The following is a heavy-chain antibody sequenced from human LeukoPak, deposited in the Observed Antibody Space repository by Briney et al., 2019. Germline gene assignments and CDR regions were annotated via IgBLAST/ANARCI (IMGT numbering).Heavy chain of an antibody. Sequence: GGSLRLSCAASGFTFSSYEMNWVRQAPGKGLEWVAVISYDGSNKYYADSVKGRFTISRDNSKNTLYLQMNSLRAEDTAVYYCAKSPNWELNYWGQGTLVAVSS. D-gene: IGHD1-26*01. CDR1: GFTFSSYE. V-gene: IGHV3-30*18. CDR3: AKSPNWELNY. J-gene: IGHJ4*02. CDR2: ISYDGSNK.